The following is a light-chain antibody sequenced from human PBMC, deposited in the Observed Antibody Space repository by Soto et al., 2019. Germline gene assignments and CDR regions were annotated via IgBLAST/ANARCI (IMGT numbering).Light chain of an antibody. CDR1: SGHSSYA. J-gene: IGLJ3*02. CDR2: LNSDGSH. V-gene: IGLV4-69*01. CDR3: QTWGTGIHWV. Sequence: QAVVTQSPSASASLGPSVKLTCTPSSGHSSYAIAWHQQQPEKGPRYLMKLNSDGSHSKGDGIPDRFSGSSSGAERYLTISSLQSEDEADYYCQTWGTGIHWVFGGGTKLTVL.